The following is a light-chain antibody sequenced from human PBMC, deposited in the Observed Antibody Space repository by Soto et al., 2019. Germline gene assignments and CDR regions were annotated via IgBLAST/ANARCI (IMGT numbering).Light chain of an antibody. CDR2: GAS. CDR1: QSISTY. CDR3: QQSYSASYT. Sequence: IQLTQSPSSLSASVGERATVTCRASQSISTYLNWYQQKQGKAPRLLIYGASSLQRGVSSRFSASGDGTEFTLTISSLQPEDFATYFCQQSYSASYTFGQGTKVDIK. V-gene: IGKV1-39*01. J-gene: IGKJ2*01.